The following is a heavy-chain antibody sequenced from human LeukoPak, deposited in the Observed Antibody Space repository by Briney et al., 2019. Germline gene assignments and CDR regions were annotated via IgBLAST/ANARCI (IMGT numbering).Heavy chain of an antibody. J-gene: IGHJ5*02. Sequence: SSETLSLTCTVSGGSISSYYWSWIRQPPGKGLEWIGYIYYSGSTNYNPSLKSRVTISVDTSKNQFSLKLNSVTAADTAVYYCARDQDSGWFDPWGQGTLVTVSS. CDR3: ARDQDSGWFDP. CDR1: GGSISSYY. D-gene: IGHD2-15*01. CDR2: IYYSGST. V-gene: IGHV4-59*01.